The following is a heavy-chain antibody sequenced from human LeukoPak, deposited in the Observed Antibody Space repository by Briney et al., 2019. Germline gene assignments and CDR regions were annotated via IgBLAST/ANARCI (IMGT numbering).Heavy chain of an antibody. CDR2: INPSGRGT. Sequence: ASVKVSCKASGYVHWVRQAPGQGLEWMGIINPSGRGTHSAQQFQGRVTLTRDPSTDTVYMELSSLISGDTAVYYCARDGRSGYYGSKGVYFDSWGQGTLVTVSS. J-gene: IGHJ4*02. CDR3: ARDGRSGYYGSKGVYFDS. V-gene: IGHV1-46*01. D-gene: IGHD5-12*01. CDR1: GYV.